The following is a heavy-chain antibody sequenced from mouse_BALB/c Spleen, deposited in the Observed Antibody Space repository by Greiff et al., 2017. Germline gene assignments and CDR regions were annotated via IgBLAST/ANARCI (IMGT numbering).Heavy chain of an antibody. CDR2: ISDGGSYT. CDR1: GFTFNDYY. J-gene: IGHJ2*01. CDR3: ARDKEGAFDY. D-gene: IGHD1-3*01. Sequence: EVMLVESGGGLVKPGGSLKLSCAASGFTFNDYYMYWVRQTPEKRLEWVATISDGGSYTYYPDSVKGRFNISRDNAKNNLYLQMSSLKSEDTAMYYCARDKEGAFDYWGQGTTLTVSS. V-gene: IGHV5-4*02.